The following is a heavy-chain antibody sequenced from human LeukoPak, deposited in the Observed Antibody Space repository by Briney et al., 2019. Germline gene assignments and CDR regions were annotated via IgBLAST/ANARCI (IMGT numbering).Heavy chain of an antibody. CDR3: ARTPATVTSRGYYYYYGMDV. Sequence: TSETLSLTCTVSGGSISSYYWSWIRQPPGKGLEWIGYIYYSGSTYYNPSLKSRVTISVDTSKNQFSLKLSSVTAADTAVYYCARTPATVTSRGYYYYYGMDVWGQGTTVTVSS. D-gene: IGHD4-17*01. CDR2: IYYSGST. J-gene: IGHJ6*02. V-gene: IGHV4-59*12. CDR1: GGSISSYY.